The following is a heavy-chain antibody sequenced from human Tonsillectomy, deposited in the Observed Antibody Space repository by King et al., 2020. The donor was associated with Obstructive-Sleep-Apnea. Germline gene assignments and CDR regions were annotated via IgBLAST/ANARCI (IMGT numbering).Heavy chain of an antibody. Sequence: VQLVESGGGVVQPGRSLRLSCAASTFTFSNYAMHWFRQAPGKGLEWVAVISDDGSNKNYADSVKGRFTISRDNSKTTLYLQMNSLRAEDTAVFYCARDPLSSSGGSCFDYWGQGTLVTVSS. CDR3: ARDPLSSSGGSCFDY. J-gene: IGHJ4*02. V-gene: IGHV3-30*04. D-gene: IGHD2-15*01. CDR1: TFTFSNYA. CDR2: ISDDGSNK.